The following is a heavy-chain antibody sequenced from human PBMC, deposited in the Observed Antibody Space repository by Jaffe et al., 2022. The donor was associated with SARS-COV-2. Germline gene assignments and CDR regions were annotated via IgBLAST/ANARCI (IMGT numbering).Heavy chain of an antibody. CDR1: GFSLTTGGVG. CDR3: AYKRFGSTFIDY. J-gene: IGHJ4*02. D-gene: IGHD6-6*01. V-gene: IGHV2-5*02. Sequence: QITLKESGPTLVKPTQTLTLTCTFSGFSLTTGGVGVGWIRQSPGKALEWLALIFWDDDKRYSPSLKNRLTVTKDASKNQVVLAMTNMDPVDTATYYCAYKRFGSTFIDYWGQGTLVTVSP. CDR2: IFWDDDK.